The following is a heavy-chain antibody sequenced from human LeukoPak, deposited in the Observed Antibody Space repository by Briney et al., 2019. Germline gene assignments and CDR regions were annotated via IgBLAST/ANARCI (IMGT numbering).Heavy chain of an antibody. J-gene: IGHJ5*02. V-gene: IGHV1-2*02. Sequence: ASVKVSCKASGYTFTDYYIHWVRQAPGQGLEWLGWIDPNSGGRNYAQNFQGRVTMTRDTSISTAYMELSRLRSDDTAVYYCARDGSPNYDYVWGSYRLPTNWFDPWGQGTLVTVSS. D-gene: IGHD3-16*02. CDR2: IDPNSGGR. CDR3: ARDGSPNYDYVWGSYRLPTNWFDP. CDR1: GYTFTDYY.